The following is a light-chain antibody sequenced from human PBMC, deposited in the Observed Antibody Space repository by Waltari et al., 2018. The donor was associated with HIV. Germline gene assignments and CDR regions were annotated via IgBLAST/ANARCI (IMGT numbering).Light chain of an antibody. J-gene: IGLJ3*02. CDR3: ASWDDSLNGRV. CDR1: SSNIGSNT. Sequence: QSVLTQPPSASGTPGQRVTISCSGSSSNIGSNTVNWYQQLPGTAPKPLICGNKHGPAGVPDRCPGSTFGPSASLAISGLQSEDEADYYGASWDDSLNGRVFGGGTKLTVL. CDR2: GNK. V-gene: IGLV1-44*01.